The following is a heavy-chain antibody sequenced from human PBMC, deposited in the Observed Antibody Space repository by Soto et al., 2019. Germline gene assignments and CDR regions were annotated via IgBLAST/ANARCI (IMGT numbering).Heavy chain of an antibody. Sequence: GGSLRLSCAASGFNFNSYPLTWVRQAPGKRLEWLSSISSSGYIFSTDSVRGRFTISRDNAKNSVYLQINSLRAEDTAVYYCARGGDMTTVTPDWFDPWGQGTLVTVSS. CDR3: ARGGDMTTVTPDWFDP. CDR2: ISSSGYI. V-gene: IGHV3-21*01. J-gene: IGHJ5*02. D-gene: IGHD4-4*01. CDR1: GFNFNSYP.